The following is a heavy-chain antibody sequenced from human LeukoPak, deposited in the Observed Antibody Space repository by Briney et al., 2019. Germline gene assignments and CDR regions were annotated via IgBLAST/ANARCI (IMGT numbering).Heavy chain of an antibody. CDR2: ISSSGSTI. CDR3: AKGIVATYYYYMDV. D-gene: IGHD5-12*01. CDR1: GFTFSSYE. J-gene: IGHJ6*03. V-gene: IGHV3-48*03. Sequence: GGSLRLSCAASGFTFSSYEMNWVRQAPGKGLEWVSYISSSGSTIYYADSVKGRFTISRDNAKNSLYLQMNSLRAEDTAVYYCAKGIVATYYYYMDVWGKGTTVTISS.